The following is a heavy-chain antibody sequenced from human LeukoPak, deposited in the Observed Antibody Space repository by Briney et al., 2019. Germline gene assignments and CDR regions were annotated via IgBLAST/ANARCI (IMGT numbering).Heavy chain of an antibody. Sequence: ASVKVSCKASGYTFTGYYMHWVRQAPGQGLEWMGWINPNSGGTNYAQNFQGRVTMTRDTSISTAHMELSRLRSDDTAVYYCARMGQRLAVAASGLGYWGQGTLVTVSS. CDR2: INPNSGGT. CDR3: ARMGQRLAVAASGLGY. V-gene: IGHV1-2*02. D-gene: IGHD6-19*01. J-gene: IGHJ4*02. CDR1: GYTFTGYY.